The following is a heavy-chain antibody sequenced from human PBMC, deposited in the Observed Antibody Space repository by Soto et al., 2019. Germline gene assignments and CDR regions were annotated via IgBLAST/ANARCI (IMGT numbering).Heavy chain of an antibody. CDR2: IYHSGST. J-gene: IGHJ4*02. Sequence: LSLTCAVSGYSISSGYYWGWIRQPPGKGLEWIGSIYHSGSTYYNPSLKSRVTISVDTSKNQSSLKLSSVTAADTAVYYCARDLRYFDWFFDYWGQGTLVTVSS. CDR3: ARDLRYFDWFFDY. V-gene: IGHV4-38-2*02. D-gene: IGHD3-9*01. CDR1: GYSISSGYY.